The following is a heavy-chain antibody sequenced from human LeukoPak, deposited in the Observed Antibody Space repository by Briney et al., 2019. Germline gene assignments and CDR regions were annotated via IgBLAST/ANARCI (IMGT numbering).Heavy chain of an antibody. J-gene: IGHJ4*02. CDR3: ARDRPSGGYFDY. D-gene: IGHD1-26*01. Sequence: VASVKVSCKASGGTFSSYAISWVRQAPGQGLEWMGGIIPIFGTANYGQKFQGRVTITADESTSTAYMELSSLRSEDTAVYYCARDRPSGGYFDYWGQGTLVTVSS. CDR2: IIPIFGTA. V-gene: IGHV1-69*01. CDR1: GGTFSSYA.